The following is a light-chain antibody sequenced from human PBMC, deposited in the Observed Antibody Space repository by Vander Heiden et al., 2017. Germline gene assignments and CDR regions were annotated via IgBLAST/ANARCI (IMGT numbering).Light chain of an antibody. V-gene: IGLV3-21*03. Sequence: SYVLTHPPSVSVAPGKTARITCGGNNIGSKSVHWYQQKPGQAPVLVVYDDGDRPSGIPERFSGSNSGNTATLTISRVEAGDEADYYCQVWDSSSDHVVFGGGTKLTVL. CDR3: QVWDSSSDHVV. CDR1: NIGSKS. J-gene: IGLJ2*01. CDR2: DDG.